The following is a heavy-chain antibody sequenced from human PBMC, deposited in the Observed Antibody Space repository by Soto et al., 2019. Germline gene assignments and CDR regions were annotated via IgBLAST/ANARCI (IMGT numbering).Heavy chain of an antibody. CDR3: AKYPSPRLRQNWVY. CDR2: ISGSGGST. CDR1: GFTFSSYA. Sequence: EVQLLESGGGLVQPGGSLRLSCAASGFTFSSYAMSWVRQAPGKGLEWVSAISGSGGSTYYADSVKGRFTISRDNSKNTRYRQMNSLSTEDTAVYYCAKYPSPRLRQNWVYWGQGTLVTVSS. D-gene: IGHD4-17*01. V-gene: IGHV3-23*01. J-gene: IGHJ4*02.